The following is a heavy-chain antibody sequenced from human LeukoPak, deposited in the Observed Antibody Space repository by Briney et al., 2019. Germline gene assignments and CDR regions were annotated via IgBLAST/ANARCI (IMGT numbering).Heavy chain of an antibody. V-gene: IGHV1-2*02. Sequence: ASVKVSCKASGYTFTGYYMHWVRQAPGQGLEWMGWINPNSGGTNYAQKFQGRVTMTRDTSISTAYMELSRLRSDDTAIYYCARATGTYWWFDSWGQGTLVTVSS. CDR3: ARATGTYWWFDS. J-gene: IGHJ5*01. CDR2: INPNSGGT. D-gene: IGHD1-26*01. CDR1: GYTFTGYY.